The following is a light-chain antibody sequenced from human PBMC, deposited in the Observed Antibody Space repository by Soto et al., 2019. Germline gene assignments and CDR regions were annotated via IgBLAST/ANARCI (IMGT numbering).Light chain of an antibody. CDR3: HQYNSYST. Sequence: DIQMTLSPSTLSAYVGDRVTITCRASQSISSWLAWYQQKPGKAPRLLIYDASSLESGVPSRFSGSGSGTEFTLTISSLQPDDFATYYCHQYNSYSTFGQGSKV. J-gene: IGKJ1*01. CDR1: QSISSW. CDR2: DAS. V-gene: IGKV1-5*01.